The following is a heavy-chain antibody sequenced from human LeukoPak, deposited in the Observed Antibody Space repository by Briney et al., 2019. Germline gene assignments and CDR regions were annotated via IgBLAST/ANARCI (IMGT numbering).Heavy chain of an antibody. D-gene: IGHD6-13*01. CDR2: IYYSGST. Sequence: PSETLSLTCTVSGGSISSYYWSWIRQPPGKGLEWIGYIYYSGSTNYNPSLKSRVTISIDTSKNQFSLKLSSVTAADTAVYYCARDRPGGSSLDYWGQGTLVTVSS. V-gene: IGHV4-59*01. J-gene: IGHJ4*02. CDR3: ARDRPGGSSLDY. CDR1: GGSISSYY.